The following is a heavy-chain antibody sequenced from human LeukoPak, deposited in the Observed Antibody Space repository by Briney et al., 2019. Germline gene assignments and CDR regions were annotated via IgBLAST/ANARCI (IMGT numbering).Heavy chain of an antibody. CDR3: ARVLRRYYDSSGYYYPDAFDI. D-gene: IGHD3-22*01. J-gene: IGHJ3*02. CDR1: GYTLTGYY. V-gene: IGHV1-2*06. Sequence: ASVKVSCKASGYTLTGYYMHWVRQAPGQGLEWMGRINPNSGGTNYAQKFQGRVTMTRDTSISTAYMELSRLRSDDTAVYYCARVLRRYYDSSGYYYPDAFDIWGQGTMVTVSS. CDR2: INPNSGGT.